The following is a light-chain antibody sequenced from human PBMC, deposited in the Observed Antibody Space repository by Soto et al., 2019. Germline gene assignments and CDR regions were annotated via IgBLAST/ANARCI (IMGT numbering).Light chain of an antibody. CDR1: QSISNW. J-gene: IGKJ2*01. CDR3: QQYNSYSLF. Sequence: DIQMTQSPSTLSASVGDRVTITCRASQSISNWLAWYQQKPGKAPKLLIYGASSLESGVPSRFSGSGSGTEFTLTISSPQPDDFATYYCQQYNSYSLFFGQGTKLEIK. V-gene: IGKV1-5*01. CDR2: GAS.